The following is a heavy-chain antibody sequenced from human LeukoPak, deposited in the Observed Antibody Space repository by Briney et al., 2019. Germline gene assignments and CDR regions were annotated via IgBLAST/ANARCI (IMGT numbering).Heavy chain of an antibody. CDR3: PPPHHDSSFFFY. CDR1: GYTLAELS. CDR2: FDPEDGET. D-gene: IGHD3-22*01. J-gene: IGHJ4*02. V-gene: IGHV1-24*01. Sequence: ASVKVSCKVSGYTLAELSMHWVRQAPGKGLEWMGGFDPEDGETIYAQKFQGRVTMTEDTSTDTAYMELSSLRSEDTAVYYCPPPHHDSSFFFYWGQGTLVTFSS.